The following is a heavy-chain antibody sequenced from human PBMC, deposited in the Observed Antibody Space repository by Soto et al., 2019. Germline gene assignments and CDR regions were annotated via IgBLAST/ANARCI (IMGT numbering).Heavy chain of an antibody. CDR3: ARGSVEQWLNWYFDL. V-gene: IGHV3-33*01. CDR1: GFTFRKYG. D-gene: IGHD6-19*01. J-gene: IGHJ2*01. CDR2: IWYDGENK. Sequence: QVQLVESGGGVVQPGRSLRLSCAASGFTFRKYGMHWVRQAPGKGLEWVAVIWYDGENKYYIDSVKGRFTISRDNSKNTVFLQMNSLRVEDTAVYYCARGSVEQWLNWYFDLWGRGTLVTVSS.